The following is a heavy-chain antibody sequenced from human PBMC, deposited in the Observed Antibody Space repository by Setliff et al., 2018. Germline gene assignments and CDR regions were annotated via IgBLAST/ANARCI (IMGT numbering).Heavy chain of an antibody. CDR3: AISTLSICSGGSCPNAFDV. Sequence: ASVKVSCKASAHIFKSYGISWVRQAPGQGLEWVGWISSYNDVTSYAQRFQGRVTLTTDTSTSAAYMELRTLRSDDTAVYYCAISTLSICSGGSCPNAFDVWGQGSTVTVSS. J-gene: IGHJ3*01. D-gene: IGHD2-15*01. CDR1: AHIFKSYG. CDR2: ISSYNDVT. V-gene: IGHV1-18*01.